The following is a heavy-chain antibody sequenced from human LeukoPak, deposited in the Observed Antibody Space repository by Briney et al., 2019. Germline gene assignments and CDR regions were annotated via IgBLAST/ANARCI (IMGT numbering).Heavy chain of an antibody. J-gene: IGHJ4*02. Sequence: GGSLRLSCAASGFTFSSYCMSWVRQAPGKGLEWVANIKQDGSEKYYVDSVKGRFTISRDNAKNSLYLQMNSLRAEDTAVYYCARVGVAGYYFDYWGQGTLVTVSS. V-gene: IGHV3-7*01. CDR1: GFTFSSYC. D-gene: IGHD6-19*01. CDR3: ARVGVAGYYFDY. CDR2: IKQDGSEK.